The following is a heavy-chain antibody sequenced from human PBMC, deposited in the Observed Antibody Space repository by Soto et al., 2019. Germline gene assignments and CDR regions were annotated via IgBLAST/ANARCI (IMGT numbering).Heavy chain of an antibody. V-gene: IGHV3-23*01. Sequence: EVQLLESGGGLVQPGGSLRLSCAASGFTFSSYAMSWIRQAPGKGLEWVSAISGSGGSTYYADSVKGRFTISIYNSKNTLYLQMNSLRAEDTAVYYCAKDSGGVVAASGGHYWGQGTLVTVSS. CDR1: GFTFSSYA. CDR3: AKDSGGVVAASGGHY. CDR2: ISGSGGST. J-gene: IGHJ4*02. D-gene: IGHD2-15*01.